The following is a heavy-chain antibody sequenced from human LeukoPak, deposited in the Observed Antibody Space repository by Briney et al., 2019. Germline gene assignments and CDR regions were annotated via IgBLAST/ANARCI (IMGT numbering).Heavy chain of an antibody. V-gene: IGHV3-23*01. J-gene: IGHJ4*02. D-gene: IGHD5-24*01. CDR2: ISGSGGTT. CDR3: ASRRGTFFDY. CDR1: GFTFSSYA. Sequence: GGSLRLSCAASGFTFSSYAMSWVRQAPGKGLEWVSAISGSGGTTYYADSVKGRFTISRDNSKNTLYLRMNSLRAEDTALYYCASRRGTFFDYWGQGTLVTVSS.